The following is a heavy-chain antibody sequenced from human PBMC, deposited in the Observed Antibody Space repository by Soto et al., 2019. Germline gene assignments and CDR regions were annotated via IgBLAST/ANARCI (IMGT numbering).Heavy chain of an antibody. CDR2: ISSSGSFI. D-gene: IGHD6-13*01. CDR3: AREPEGIAAALDY. Sequence: PGGSLRLSCAASGFTFRTYGMNWVRRAPGGGLEWVASISSSGSFIYYADSVKGRFTISRDDAEKSLYLQMNSLRAEDTALYYCAREPEGIAAALDYWGQGTLVTV. V-gene: IGHV3-21*01. CDR1: GFTFRTYG. J-gene: IGHJ4*02.